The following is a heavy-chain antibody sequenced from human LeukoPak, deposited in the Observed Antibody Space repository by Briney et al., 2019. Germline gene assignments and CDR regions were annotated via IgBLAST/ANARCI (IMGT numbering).Heavy chain of an antibody. Sequence: GSSVKVSCKASGGTFSSYAISWVRQAPGQGLEWMGGIIPIFGTANYAQKFQGRVTITADESTSTAYMELSSLRSEDTAVYYCARDLAYYGSGSYYYDYWGQGTLVTVSS. V-gene: IGHV1-69*01. J-gene: IGHJ4*02. CDR1: GGTFSSYA. CDR2: IIPIFGTA. CDR3: ARDLAYYGSGSYYYDY. D-gene: IGHD3-10*01.